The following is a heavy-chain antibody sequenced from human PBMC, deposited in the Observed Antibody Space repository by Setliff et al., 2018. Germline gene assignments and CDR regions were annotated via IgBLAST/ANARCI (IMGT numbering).Heavy chain of an antibody. J-gene: IGHJ3*02. Sequence: SETLSLTCAVYGGSFSGYYWSWIRQPPGKGLEWIGEIYHSGSTNYNPSLKSRVTISVDKSKNQFSLKLSSVTAADTAVYYCARTMYSSSWYGAFDIWGQGTMVTVSS. CDR1: GGSFSGYY. V-gene: IGHV4-34*01. D-gene: IGHD6-13*01. CDR3: ARTMYSSSWYGAFDI. CDR2: IYHSGST.